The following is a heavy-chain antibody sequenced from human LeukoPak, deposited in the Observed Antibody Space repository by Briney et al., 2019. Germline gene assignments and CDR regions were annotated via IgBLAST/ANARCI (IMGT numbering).Heavy chain of an antibody. CDR3: ARDVSQYSSGWLQGPDY. Sequence: PGRSLRLSCAASGFTFSSYSMNWVRQAPGKGLEWVSYISSSSSTIYYADSVKGRFTISRDNAKNSLYLQMNSLRAEDTAVYYCARDVSQYSSGWLQGPDYWGQGTLVTVSS. J-gene: IGHJ4*02. V-gene: IGHV3-48*04. D-gene: IGHD6-19*01. CDR2: ISSSSSTI. CDR1: GFTFSSYS.